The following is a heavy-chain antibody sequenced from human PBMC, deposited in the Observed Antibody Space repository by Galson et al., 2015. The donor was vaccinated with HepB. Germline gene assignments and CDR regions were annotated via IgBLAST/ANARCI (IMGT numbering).Heavy chain of an antibody. Sequence: SLRLSCAASGFTFINYAMHWVRQTPGKGLEHISTIGSDGATTYYTDSVKGRFTISRDNSKNTLYLQMSSLRGEDTAVYHCVEDPSYGGSGWYFDYWGQGTQVTVSS. CDR3: VEDPSYGGSGWYFDY. D-gene: IGHD6-19*01. V-gene: IGHV3-64D*06. CDR2: IGSDGATT. CDR1: GFTFINYA. J-gene: IGHJ4*02.